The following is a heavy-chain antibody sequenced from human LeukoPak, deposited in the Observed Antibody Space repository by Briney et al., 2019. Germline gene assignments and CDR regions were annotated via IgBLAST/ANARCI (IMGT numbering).Heavy chain of an antibody. CDR3: AKDQGRYCSGGSCYPFDY. Sequence: PSGTLSLTCAVSGGSISSSNWWSWVRQAPGKGLEWVAVISYDGSNKYYADSVKGRFTISRDNSKNTLYLQMNSLRAEDTAVYYCAKDQGRYCSGGSCYPFDYWGQGTLVTVSS. D-gene: IGHD2-15*01. CDR1: GGSISSSN. V-gene: IGHV3-30*18. J-gene: IGHJ4*02. CDR2: ISYDGSNK.